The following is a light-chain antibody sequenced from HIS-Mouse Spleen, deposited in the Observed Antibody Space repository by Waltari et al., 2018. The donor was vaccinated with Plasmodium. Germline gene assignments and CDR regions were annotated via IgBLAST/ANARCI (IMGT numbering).Light chain of an antibody. CDR2: SNT. V-gene: IGLV1-44*01. CDR3: AAWDDSLNGVV. J-gene: IGLJ2*01. Sequence: QSVLTQPPSASGTPGQRVTISCSGSISSIGSNTVHWYQQLPGTAPKLLIYSNTQRPSGVPDRFSGSKSGTSASLAISGLQSEDEADYYCAAWDDSLNGVVFAGGTKLTVL. CDR1: ISSIGSNT.